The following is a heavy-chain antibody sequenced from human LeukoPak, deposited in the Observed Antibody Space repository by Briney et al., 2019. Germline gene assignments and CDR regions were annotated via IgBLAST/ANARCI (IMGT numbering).Heavy chain of an antibody. Sequence: PSETLSLTCTVSGGSISSYYWSWIRQPPGKGLEWIGYIYYSGSTNYNPSLKSRVTISVDTSKNQLSLKLSSVTAADTAVYYCARHWKTSSWYVDYWGQGTLVTVSS. V-gene: IGHV4-59*08. D-gene: IGHD6-13*01. J-gene: IGHJ4*02. CDR1: GGSISSYY. CDR2: IYYSGST. CDR3: ARHWKTSSWYVDY.